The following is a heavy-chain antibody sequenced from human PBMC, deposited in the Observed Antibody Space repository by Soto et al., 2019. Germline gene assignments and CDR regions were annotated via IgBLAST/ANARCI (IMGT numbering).Heavy chain of an antibody. V-gene: IGHV4-4*07. CDR2: IYTSGST. Sequence: SETLSLTCTVSGGSISSYYWSWIRQPAGKGLEWIGRIYTSGSTNYNPSLKSRVTMSVDTSKNQFSLKLSSVTAADTAVYYCARVLGGSSSRPDYYYGMDVWGQGTTVTVSS. CDR1: GGSISSYY. D-gene: IGHD6-6*01. CDR3: ARVLGGSSSRPDYYYGMDV. J-gene: IGHJ6*02.